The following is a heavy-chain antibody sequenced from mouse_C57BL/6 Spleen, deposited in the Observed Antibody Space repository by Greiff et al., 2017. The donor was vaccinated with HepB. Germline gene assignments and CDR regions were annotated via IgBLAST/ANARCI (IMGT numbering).Heavy chain of an antibody. Sequence: QVQLQQPGAELVRPGSSVKLSCKASGYTFTSYWMHWVKQRPIQGLEWIGNIDPSDSETHYNQKFKDKATLTVDKSSSTAYMQLSSLTSEDSAVYYCARSGYGSSDYAMNYWGQGTSVTVSS. CDR2: IDPSDSET. CDR3: ARSGYGSSDYAMNY. J-gene: IGHJ4*01. CDR1: GYTFTSYW. D-gene: IGHD1-1*01. V-gene: IGHV1-52*01.